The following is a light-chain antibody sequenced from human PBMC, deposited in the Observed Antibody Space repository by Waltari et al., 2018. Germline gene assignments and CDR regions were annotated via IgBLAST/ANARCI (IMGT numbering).Light chain of an antibody. CDR3: NSRDSSDNHLHVA. Sequence: QKPGQAPMLLIYATHNRPSGIADRFSGSSSGNTASLTIAGAQAEDEADYYCNSRDSSDNHLHVAFGGGTKLTVL. CDR2: ATH. J-gene: IGLJ2*01. V-gene: IGLV3-19*01.